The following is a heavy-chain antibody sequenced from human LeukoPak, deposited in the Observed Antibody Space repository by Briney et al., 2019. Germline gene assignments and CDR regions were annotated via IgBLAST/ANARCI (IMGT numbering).Heavy chain of an antibody. J-gene: IGHJ5*02. V-gene: IGHV4-4*07. Sequence: SETLSLTCTVSGGFISSYYWSWIRQPAGKGLEWIGRIYTSGSTNYNPSLKSRVTMSVDTSKNQFSRKLNSVTAADTAVYYCARGIRLGYGSGRDWFDPWGQGTLVTVSS. CDR3: ARGIRLGYGSGRDWFDP. CDR2: IYTSGST. D-gene: IGHD3-10*01. CDR1: GGFISSYY.